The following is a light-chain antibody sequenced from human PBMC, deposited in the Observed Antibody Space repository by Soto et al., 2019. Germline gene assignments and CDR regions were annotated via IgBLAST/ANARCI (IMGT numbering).Light chain of an antibody. V-gene: IGLV2-14*01. CDR1: SSDVGGYNY. CDR3: SSYTSTNTLV. Sequence: QSALTQPASVSGSPGQSITISCTGTSSDVGGYNYVSWYQQHPGKAPKLMIYEVNNRPSGVSFRFSGSKSGSTASLTLSGLQAEDEADYYCSSYTSTNTLVFGGGTKLTVL. CDR2: EVN. J-gene: IGLJ2*01.